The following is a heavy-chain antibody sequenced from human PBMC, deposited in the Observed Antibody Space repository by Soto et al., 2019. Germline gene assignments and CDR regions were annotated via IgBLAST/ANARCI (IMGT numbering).Heavy chain of an antibody. D-gene: IGHD2-2*01. Sequence: SVKVSCKASGGTFSSYAISWVRRAPGQGLEWMGGIIPIFGTANYAQKFQGRVTITADESTSTAYMELSSLRSEDTAVYYCARNKDIVVVPAAIEGDWFDPWGQGTLVTVSS. CDR1: GGTFSSYA. CDR3: ARNKDIVVVPAAIEGDWFDP. CDR2: IIPIFGTA. J-gene: IGHJ5*02. V-gene: IGHV1-69*13.